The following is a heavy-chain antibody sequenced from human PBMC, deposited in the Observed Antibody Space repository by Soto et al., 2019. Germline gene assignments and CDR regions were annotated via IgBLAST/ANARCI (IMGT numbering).Heavy chain of an antibody. CDR1: GFSLTTSGVG. D-gene: IGHD5-12*01. V-gene: IGHV2-5*01. CDR3: SHRLRWLAKFDS. CDR2: IYWNDEK. J-gene: IGHJ4*02. Sequence: SGPTLVNPTQTLTLTCTFSGFSLTTSGVGVGWIRQPPGKALEWLALIYWNDEKRYSPSLKSRLTITKDTSRNQVVLTMTNMDPVDRPTYSFSHRLRWLAKFDSWAREAPLPVSS.